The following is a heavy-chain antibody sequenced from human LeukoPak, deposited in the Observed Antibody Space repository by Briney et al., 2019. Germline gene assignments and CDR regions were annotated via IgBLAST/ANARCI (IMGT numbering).Heavy chain of an antibody. CDR2: ISSSGSTI. D-gene: IGHD3-10*01. V-gene: IGHV3-48*03. CDR3: AGLSAYYYGSYFYYYMDV. J-gene: IGHJ6*03. CDR1: GFTFSSYE. Sequence: PGGSLRLSCAASGFTFSSYEMNWVRQAPGKGLEWVSYISSSGSTIYYADSVKGRLTISRDNAKKSVYLHMSSLRAEDTALYYCAGLSAYYYGSYFYYYMDVWGKGTTVTVSS.